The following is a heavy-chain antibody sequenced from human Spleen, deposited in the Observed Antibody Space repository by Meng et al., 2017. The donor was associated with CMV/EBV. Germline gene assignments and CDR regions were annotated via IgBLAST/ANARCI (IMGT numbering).Heavy chain of an antibody. J-gene: IGHJ4*02. CDR3: ARVSGSYSTFDY. CDR2: IIPILGIA. CDR1: GYTFTSYD. Sequence: SVKVSCKASGYTFTSYDINWVRQAPGQGLEWMGGIIPILGIANYAQKFQGRVTITADKSTSTAYMELSSLRSEDTAVYYCARVSGSYSTFDYWGQGTLVTVSS. D-gene: IGHD1-26*01. V-gene: IGHV1-69*10.